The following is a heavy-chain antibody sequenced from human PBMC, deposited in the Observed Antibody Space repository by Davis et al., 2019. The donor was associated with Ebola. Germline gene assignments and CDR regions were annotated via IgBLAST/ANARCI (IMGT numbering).Heavy chain of an antibody. J-gene: IGHJ4*02. V-gene: IGHV3-23*01. D-gene: IGHD3-3*01. CDR1: GFTFTSFA. CDR2: IGGGGDNT. CDR3: AREDAWDDFWSGYYEY. Sequence: GESLKISCAASGFTFTSFAMSWVRQAPGKGLEWVSAIGGGGDNTYYADSVKGRLTISRDNSKNTVYLQMNSLRAEDTAVYYCAREDAWDDFWSGYYEYWGQGTLVTVSS.